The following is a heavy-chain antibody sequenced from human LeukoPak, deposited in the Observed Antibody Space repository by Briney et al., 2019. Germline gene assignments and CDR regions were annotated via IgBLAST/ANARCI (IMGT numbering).Heavy chain of an antibody. D-gene: IGHD6-13*01. CDR1: GFTFSSYE. J-gene: IGHJ4*02. Sequence: GGSLRLSCAASGFTFSSYEMNWVRQAPGKGLEWVSYISSSGSTIYYADSVKGRFTISRDNAKNSLYLQMNSLRADDTAVYYCARDSSSWYYFDSWGQGTLVTVSS. CDR3: ARDSSSWYYFDS. V-gene: IGHV3-48*03. CDR2: ISSSGSTI.